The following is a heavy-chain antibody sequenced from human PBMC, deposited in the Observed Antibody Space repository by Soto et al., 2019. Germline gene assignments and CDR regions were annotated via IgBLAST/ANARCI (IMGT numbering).Heavy chain of an antibody. J-gene: IGHJ3*02. CDR2: INPSGGST. CDR3: ARVLIHPPLRQLLLNVFDI. CDR1: GYTFTSYY. Sequence: ASVKLSCKASGYTFTSYYLHWVRQAPGQGLEWMGIINPSGGSTSYAQKFQGRVTMTRDTSTSTVYMELSSLRSEDTAVYYCARVLIHPPLRQLLLNVFDIWGQRTMVIVSS. D-gene: IGHD2-2*01. V-gene: IGHV1-46*03.